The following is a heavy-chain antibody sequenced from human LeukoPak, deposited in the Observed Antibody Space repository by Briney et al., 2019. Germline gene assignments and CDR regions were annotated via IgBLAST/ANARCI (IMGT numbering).Heavy chain of an antibody. CDR1: GYTFTSYG. CDR3: ARDDYDSSGYLGIDY. Sequence: ASVKVSCKASGYTFTSYGISWVRQAPGQGLEWMGWISAYNGNTNYAQKLQGRVTMTRDTSTSTVYMELSSLRSEDTAVYYCARDDYDSSGYLGIDYWGQGTLVTVSS. J-gene: IGHJ4*02. D-gene: IGHD3-22*01. CDR2: ISAYNGNT. V-gene: IGHV1-18*01.